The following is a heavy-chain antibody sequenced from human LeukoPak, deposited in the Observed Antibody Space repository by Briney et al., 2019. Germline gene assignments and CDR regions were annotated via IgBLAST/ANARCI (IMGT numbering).Heavy chain of an antibody. V-gene: IGHV2-5*01. Sequence: SGPTLVKPTQTLTLTCTFSGFSLSTSGVGVGWIRQPPGKALEWLALIYWNDDKRYSPSLKSRLTITKDTSKNQVVLTMTNMDPVDTATYYCAHSGRLLSSSYYFDYWGQGTLVTVSS. CDR3: AHSGRLLSSSYYFDY. D-gene: IGHD3-10*01. CDR1: GFSLSTSGVG. CDR2: IYWNDDK. J-gene: IGHJ4*02.